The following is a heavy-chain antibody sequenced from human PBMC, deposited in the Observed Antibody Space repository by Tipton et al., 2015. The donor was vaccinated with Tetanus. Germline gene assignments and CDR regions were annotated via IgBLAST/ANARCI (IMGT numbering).Heavy chain of an antibody. Sequence: SLRLSCAASGFTFDDYGMHWVRQVPGKGLEWVSGVTWNSGVIAYADSVKGRLTISRDNAKNSLYLQMNSLRVEDTAVYYCARATDPSGWTYFDFWGQGTLVPVSP. CDR3: ARATDPSGWTYFDF. D-gene: IGHD6-19*01. J-gene: IGHJ4*02. CDR1: GFTFDDYG. CDR2: VTWNSGVI. V-gene: IGHV3-9*01.